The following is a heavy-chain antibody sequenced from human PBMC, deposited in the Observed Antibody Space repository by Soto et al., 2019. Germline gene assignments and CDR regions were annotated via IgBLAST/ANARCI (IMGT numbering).Heavy chain of an antibody. CDR2: IYPSGNT. J-gene: IGHJ4*02. V-gene: IGHV4-4*02. D-gene: IGHD2-15*01. Sequence: SETLSLTCAVSGGSISSSNWWGWVRRPPGKELEWIGEIYPSGNTNYNPSLKGRVTISVDKSKNLFSLKVNFVTAADTAVYYCAKGMGVASGGPLEYWGQGSLVTVSS. CDR1: GGSISSSNW. CDR3: AKGMGVASGGPLEY.